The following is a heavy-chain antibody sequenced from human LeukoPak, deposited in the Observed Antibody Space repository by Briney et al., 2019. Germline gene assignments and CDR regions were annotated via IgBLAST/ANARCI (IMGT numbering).Heavy chain of an antibody. D-gene: IGHD5-24*01. CDR2: ISSSGSTI. V-gene: IGHV3-11*04. CDR1: GSTFSDYY. Sequence: GGSLRLSCAASGSTFSDYYMSWIRQAPGKGLEWVSYISSSGSTIYYADSVKGRFTISRDNAKNSLYLQMNSLRAEDPAVYYCASRDGYNFRPYWGQGTPVTVSS. CDR3: ASRDGYNFRPY. J-gene: IGHJ4*02.